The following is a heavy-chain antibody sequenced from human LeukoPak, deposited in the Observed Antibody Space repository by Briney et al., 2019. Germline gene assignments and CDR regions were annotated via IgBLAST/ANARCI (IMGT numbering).Heavy chain of an antibody. J-gene: IGHJ6*02. D-gene: IGHD1-26*01. CDR2: IIPIFGTA. Sequence: ASVKVSCKASGGTFSSYAISRVRQAPGQGLEWMGGIIPIFGTANYAQKFQGRVTITADESTSTAYMELSSLRSEDTAVYYCARVEADQIREWELLRRIGYYYYGMDVWGQGTTVTVSS. CDR3: ARVEADQIREWELLRRIGYYYYGMDV. CDR1: GGTFSSYA. V-gene: IGHV1-69*13.